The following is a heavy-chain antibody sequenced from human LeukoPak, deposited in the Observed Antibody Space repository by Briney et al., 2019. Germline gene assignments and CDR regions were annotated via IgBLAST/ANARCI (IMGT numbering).Heavy chain of an antibody. D-gene: IGHD3-10*01. J-gene: IGHJ4*02. CDR3: VSVGEYYGSGSYYFGY. V-gene: IGHV1-69*06. CDR2: IIPIFGTA. CDR1: GGTFSSYA. Sequence: SVKVSCKASGGTFSSYAISWVRQAPGQGLEWMGGIIPIFGTANYAQKFQGRVTITADKSTSTAYMELSSLRSEDTAVYYCVSVGEYYGSGSYYFGYWGQGTLVTVSS.